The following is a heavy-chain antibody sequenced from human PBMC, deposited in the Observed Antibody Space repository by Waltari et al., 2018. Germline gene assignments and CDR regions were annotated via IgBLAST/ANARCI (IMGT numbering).Heavy chain of an antibody. CDR2: IYTSGST. CDR3: AREWGRGSSSGPTDAFDI. CDR1: GGSISSGSYY. J-gene: IGHJ3*02. D-gene: IGHD6-6*01. Sequence: QVQLQESGPGLVKPSQTLSLTCTVSGGSISSGSYYWRWIRQPAGKGLEWIGRIYTSGSTNYNPSLKSRVTISVDTSKNQFSLKLSSVTAADTAVYYCAREWGRGSSSGPTDAFDIWGQGTMVTVSS. V-gene: IGHV4-61*02.